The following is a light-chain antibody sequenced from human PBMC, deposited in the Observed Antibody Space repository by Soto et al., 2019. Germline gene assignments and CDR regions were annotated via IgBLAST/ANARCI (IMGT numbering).Light chain of an antibody. CDR3: TSFTKNDNGI. CDR2: EAT. V-gene: IGLV2-14*01. J-gene: IGLJ1*01. CDR1: VGPYNY. Sequence: QSVLTQPASVSGSPGQSITISCTDVGPYNYVSWYQHYPGKAPKLIIYEATLRPSEVSHRFSGSKSGNTASLTISGLRDEDEADYYCTSFTKNDNGIFGTGTKVTV.